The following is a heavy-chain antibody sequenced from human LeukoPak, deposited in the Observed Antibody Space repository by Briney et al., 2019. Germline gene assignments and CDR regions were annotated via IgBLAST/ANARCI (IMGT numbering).Heavy chain of an antibody. CDR1: GGSISSGGYY. D-gene: IGHD1-26*01. CDR3: ASLPLIVGATHYFDY. J-gene: IGHJ4*02. V-gene: IGHV4-61*08. CDR2: IYYSGST. Sequence: SEILSLTCTVSGGSISSGGYYWSWIRQPPGKGLEWIGYIYYSGSTNYNPSLKSRVTISVDTSKNQFSLKLSSVTAADTAVYYCASLPLIVGATHYFDYWGQGTLVTVSS.